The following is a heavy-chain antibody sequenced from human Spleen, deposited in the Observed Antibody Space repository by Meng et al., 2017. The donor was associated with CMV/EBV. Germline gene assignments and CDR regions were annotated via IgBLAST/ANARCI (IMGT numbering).Heavy chain of an antibody. V-gene: IGHV4-39*02. Sequence: SETLSLTCTVSDGSISSSSYYWGWIRQPPGRGLEWIGTIYYTGSTYHNPSLESRVTISVDTSQTQFSLKLSSVTAADTAVYYCAKEAGSSWYRDNWFDPWGQGTLVTVSS. CDR1: DGSISSSSYY. D-gene: IGHD6-13*01. CDR3: AKEAGSSWYRDNWFDP. J-gene: IGHJ5*02. CDR2: IYYTGST.